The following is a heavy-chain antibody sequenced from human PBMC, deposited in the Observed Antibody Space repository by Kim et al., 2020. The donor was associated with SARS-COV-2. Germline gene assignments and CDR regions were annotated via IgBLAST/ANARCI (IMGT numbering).Heavy chain of an antibody. CDR3: AKDRQGVVPAADDY. Sequence: ADSVKGRLTISRDNSKNTLYLQRNSLRAEDTAVYYCAKDRQGVVPAADDYWGQGTLVTVSS. J-gene: IGHJ4*02. D-gene: IGHD2-2*01. V-gene: IGHV3-23*01.